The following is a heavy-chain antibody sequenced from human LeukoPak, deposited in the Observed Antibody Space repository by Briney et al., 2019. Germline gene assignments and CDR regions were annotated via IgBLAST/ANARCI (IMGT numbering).Heavy chain of an antibody. V-gene: IGHV3-21*01. D-gene: IGHD5-12*01. CDR1: GFTFSSYS. J-gene: IGHJ6*02. CDR3: ARDPSGYYYYYYGMDV. CDR2: ISSCSSYI. Sequence: GGSLRLSCAASGFTFSSYSMNWVRQAPGKGLEWVSSISSCSSYIYYADSVKGRFTISRDNAKNSLYLQMDSLRAEDTAVYYCARDPSGYYYYYYGMDVWGQGTTVTVSS.